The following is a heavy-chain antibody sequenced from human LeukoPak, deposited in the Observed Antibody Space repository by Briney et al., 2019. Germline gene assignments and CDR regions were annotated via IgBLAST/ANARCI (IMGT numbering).Heavy chain of an antibody. CDR2: IYYSGST. V-gene: IGHV4-39*07. J-gene: IGHJ4*02. D-gene: IGHD3-16*02. CDR3: ARASDYVWGSYHY. CDR1: GGSISSSSYY. Sequence: PSETLSLTCTVSGGSISSSSYYWGWIRQPPGKGLEWIGSIYYSGSTYYNPSLKSRVTISVDTSKNQFSLKLSSVTAADTAVYYCARASDYVWGSYHYWGQGTLVTVSS.